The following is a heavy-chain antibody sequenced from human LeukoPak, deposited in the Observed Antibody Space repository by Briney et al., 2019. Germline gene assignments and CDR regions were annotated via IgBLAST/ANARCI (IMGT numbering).Heavy chain of an antibody. J-gene: IGHJ4*02. CDR3: ATAMRGWYYFDY. CDR1: GYTLTELS. D-gene: IGHD6-19*01. V-gene: IGHV1-24*01. Sequence: ASVKVSCKVSGYTLTELSMHWVRLAPGKGLEWMGGFDPEDGETIYAQKFQGRVTMTEDTSTDTAYMELSSLRSEDTAVYYCATAMRGWYYFDYWGQGTLVTVSS. CDR2: FDPEDGET.